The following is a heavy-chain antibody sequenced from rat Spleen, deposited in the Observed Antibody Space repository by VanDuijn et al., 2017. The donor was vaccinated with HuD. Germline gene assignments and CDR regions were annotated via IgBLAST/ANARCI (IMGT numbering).Heavy chain of an antibody. CDR2: MWNGGGT. D-gene: IGHD1-11*01. CDR3: TRPNYGGYTSHWFAY. J-gene: IGHJ3*01. Sequence: QVQLKETGPDLVQLTQTLSITCTVSGFSLSTYNVHWVRQPPGKGLEWMGAMWNGGGTDSNSALKSRLSISRDTSKSQVFLKMNSLQTEDTAIYFCTRPNYGGYTSHWFAYWGRGALVTVSS. V-gene: IGHV2-1*01. CDR1: GFSLSTYN.